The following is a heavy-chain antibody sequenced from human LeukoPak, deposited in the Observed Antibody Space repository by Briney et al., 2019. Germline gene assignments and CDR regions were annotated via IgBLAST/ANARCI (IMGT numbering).Heavy chain of an antibody. CDR3: ARETPHYYGSGNPRSLFDY. CDR2: IIPIFGPA. V-gene: IGHV1-69*05. Sequence: GASVKVSCKASGGSFSSYVISWVRQAPGQGLEWMGGIIPIFGPANYAQKFQDRVTITTDDSTSTAYMELRSLRSDDTAVYFCARETPHYYGSGNPRSLFDYWGQGTLVTVSS. D-gene: IGHD3-10*01. J-gene: IGHJ4*02. CDR1: GGSFSSYV.